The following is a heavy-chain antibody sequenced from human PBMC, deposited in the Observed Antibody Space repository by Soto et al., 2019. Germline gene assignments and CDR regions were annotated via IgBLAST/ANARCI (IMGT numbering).Heavy chain of an antibody. Sequence: VQLLESGGGLVQPGGSLRLSCSAAGFTFSDYAVTWVRQAPGKGLEWVSTIRGSTYYADSVEGRFTMSRDNSMNTVFLHMNSLSAEDTAIYYCATGGYTSPFDYWGLGTLVTVSS. CDR1: GFTFSDYA. D-gene: IGHD3-22*01. V-gene: IGHV3-23*01. CDR2: IRGST. J-gene: IGHJ4*02. CDR3: ATGGYTSPFDY.